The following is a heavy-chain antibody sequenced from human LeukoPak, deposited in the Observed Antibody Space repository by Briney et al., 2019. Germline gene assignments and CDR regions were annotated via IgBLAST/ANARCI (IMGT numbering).Heavy chain of an antibody. CDR2: IIPIFGTA. D-gene: IGHD3-22*01. V-gene: IGHV1-69*06. CDR1: GGTFSSYA. CDR3: ARDHSSGYRKVDY. Sequence: ASVKVSCKASGGTFSSYAISWVRQAPGQGLEWMGGIIPIFGTANYAQKFQGRVTITADKSTSTAYMELSSLRSEDTAVYYCARDHSSGYRKVDYWGQGTLVTVSS. J-gene: IGHJ4*02.